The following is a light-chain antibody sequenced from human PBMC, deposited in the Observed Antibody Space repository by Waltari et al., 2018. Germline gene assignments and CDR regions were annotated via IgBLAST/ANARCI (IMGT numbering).Light chain of an antibody. J-gene: IGKJ1*01. CDR3: QQYNNWPPWT. CDR2: GAS. V-gene: IGKV3-15*01. CDR1: QSVRSN. Sequence: EVVMTQSPATLSVSPGEGATVSCRASQSVRSNVAWYQQTPGQAPRLLNYGASTRAPGLPDRFSGSGSGTEFILTISSLQSEDFAVYYCQQYNNWPPWTFGQGTKVEIK.